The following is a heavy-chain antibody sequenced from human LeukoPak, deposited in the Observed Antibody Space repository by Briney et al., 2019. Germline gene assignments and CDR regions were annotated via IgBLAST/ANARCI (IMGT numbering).Heavy chain of an antibody. CDR3: ARGRYGPRLGN. Sequence: SETLSLTCAVYGESFSDSYWSWIRQSPEKGLEWTGEINNSGSTSYNPSLNSRVIMSVDRSKNQFSLRLTSVTAADTAVYYCARGRYGPRLGNWGQGTLVTVSS. D-gene: IGHD3-16*01. V-gene: IGHV4-34*01. J-gene: IGHJ4*02. CDR2: INNSGST. CDR1: GESFSDSY.